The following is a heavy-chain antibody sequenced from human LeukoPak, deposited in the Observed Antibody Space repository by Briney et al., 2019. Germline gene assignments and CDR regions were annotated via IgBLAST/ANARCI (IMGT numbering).Heavy chain of an antibody. CDR2: INHSGST. CDR3: ARGYGSGSPSDY. V-gene: IGHV4-34*01. CDR1: GGSFSGYY. D-gene: IGHD3-10*01. J-gene: IGHJ4*02. Sequence: SETLSLTCAVYGGSFSGYYWSWIRKPPGKGLEWIGEINHSGSTNYNPSLKSRVTISVDTSKNQFSLKLSSVTAADTAVYYCARGYGSGSPSDYWGQGTLVTVSS.